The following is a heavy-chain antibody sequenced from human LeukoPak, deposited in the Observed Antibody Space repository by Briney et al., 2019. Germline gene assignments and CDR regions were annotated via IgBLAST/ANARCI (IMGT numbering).Heavy chain of an antibody. CDR1: GFTFSDYY. V-gene: IGHV3-11*01. D-gene: IGHD4-11*01. J-gene: IGHJ4*02. CDR2: ISSSGSTI. CDR3: ARAPGLALTAYSPRVDY. Sequence: GGSLRLSCAASGFTFSDYYMSWIRQAPGKGLEWVSYISSSGSTIYYADSVKGRFTISRDNAKNSLYLQMNTLRAEDTAVYYCARAPGLALTAYSPRVDYWGQGTLVTVSS.